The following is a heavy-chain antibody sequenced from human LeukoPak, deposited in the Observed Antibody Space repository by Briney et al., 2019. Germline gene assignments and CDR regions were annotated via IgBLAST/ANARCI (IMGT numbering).Heavy chain of an antibody. CDR1: GFTFSSYG. Sequence: GRSLRLSCAASGFTFSSYGMHWVRQAPGKGLEWVAVISYDGSNKYYADSVKGRFTISRDNSKNTLYLQMNSLRAEDTAVYYCVIPPASSGFDYWGQGALVTVSS. CDR3: VIPPASSGFDY. J-gene: IGHJ4*02. CDR2: ISYDGSNK. V-gene: IGHV3-30*03. D-gene: IGHD3-10*01.